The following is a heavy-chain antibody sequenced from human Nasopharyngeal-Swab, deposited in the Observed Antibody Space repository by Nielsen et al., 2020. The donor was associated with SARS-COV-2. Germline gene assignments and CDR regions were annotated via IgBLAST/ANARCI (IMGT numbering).Heavy chain of an antibody. D-gene: IGHD3-10*01. V-gene: IGHV1-3*01. CDR3: ARVLSSFMVRGVIIKGRAESPFDY. Sequence: ASVKVSCKASGYTFTSYAMHWVRQAPGQRLEWMGWINAGNGNTKYSQKFQGRVTITRDTSASTAYMELSSLRSEDTAVYYCARVLSSFMVRGVIIKGRAESPFDYWGQGTLVTVSS. CDR1: GYTFTSYA. J-gene: IGHJ4*02. CDR2: INAGNGNT.